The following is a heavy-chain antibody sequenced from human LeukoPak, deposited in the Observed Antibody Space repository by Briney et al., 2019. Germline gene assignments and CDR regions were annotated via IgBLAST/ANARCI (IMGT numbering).Heavy chain of an antibody. V-gene: IGHV4-39*07. Sequence: SETLSLTCTVSGGSISSSSYYWGWIRQPPGKGLEWIGSIYYSGSTYYNPSLKSRVTISVDTSKNQFSLKLSSVTAADTAVYYCARDRGDGYNYPRYYFDYWGQGTLVTVSS. CDR2: IYYSGST. D-gene: IGHD5-24*01. CDR3: ARDRGDGYNYPRYYFDY. CDR1: GGSISSSSYY. J-gene: IGHJ4*02.